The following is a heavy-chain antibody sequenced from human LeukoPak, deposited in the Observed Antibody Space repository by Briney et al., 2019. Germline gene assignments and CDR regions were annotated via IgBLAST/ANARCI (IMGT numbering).Heavy chain of an antibody. Sequence: SGGSLRLSCAASGLTFNTHSMSWVRQAPGRGLEWVASISSSSTYIYYADSVKGRFTISRDNAKKSLYLEMNSLRAEDTAVHYYARHSSYNNGWGPFDYWGQGTLVTVSS. CDR3: ARHSSYNNGWGPFDY. CDR1: GLTFNTHS. V-gene: IGHV3-21*01. J-gene: IGHJ4*02. D-gene: IGHD6-19*01. CDR2: ISSSSTYI.